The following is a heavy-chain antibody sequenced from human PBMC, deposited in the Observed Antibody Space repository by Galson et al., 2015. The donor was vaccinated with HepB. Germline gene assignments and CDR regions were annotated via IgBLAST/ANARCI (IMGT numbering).Heavy chain of an antibody. V-gene: IGHV5-51*03. J-gene: IGHJ4*02. CDR1: GYSFTSYW. D-gene: IGHD1-26*01. Sequence: QSGAEVKKPGESLKISCKGSGYSFTSYWIGWVRQMPGKGLEWMGIIYPGDSDTRYSPSFQGQVTISADNSTSTAYLQWSSLKASDTAMYYCARLVGNSGSYYAAGYYFDYWGQGTLVTVSS. CDR3: ARLVGNSGSYYAAGYYFDY. CDR2: IYPGDSDT.